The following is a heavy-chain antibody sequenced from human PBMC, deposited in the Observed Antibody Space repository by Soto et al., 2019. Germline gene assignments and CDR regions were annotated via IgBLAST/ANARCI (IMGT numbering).Heavy chain of an antibody. CDR1: WFTLTDYY. D-gene: IGHD3-16*01. CDR3: ARDMQGWGGY. Sequence: VSWQXSWFTLTDYYLLLVRQAPGQGLEWMGWINPKSGDTNYAQKFQDRVTMTRDTSTSTAYMELSRLTFDDTAVYYCARDMQGWGGYWGQGTLVTVSS. CDR2: INPKSGDT. J-gene: IGHJ4*02. V-gene: IGHV1-2*02.